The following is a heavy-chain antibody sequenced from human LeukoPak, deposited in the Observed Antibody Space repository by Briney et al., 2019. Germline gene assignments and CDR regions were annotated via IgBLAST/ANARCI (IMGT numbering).Heavy chain of an antibody. J-gene: IGHJ4*02. CDR1: GFTLSTFA. CDR3: AKGQSDWLLVDF. Sequence: PGGSLRLSCAASGFTLSTFAMNWVRQGPGNGLEWVSTIGGSGRDTAYADPVEGRFTIFRDNSKSMLYLQMNSLRAEDTAIYYCAKGQSDWLLVDFWGQGALVTVSS. V-gene: IGHV3-23*01. CDR2: IGGSGRDT. D-gene: IGHD3-9*01.